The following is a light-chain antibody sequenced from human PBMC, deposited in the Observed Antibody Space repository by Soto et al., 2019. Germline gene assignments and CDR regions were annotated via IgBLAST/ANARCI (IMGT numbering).Light chain of an antibody. CDR3: QQSYSTPLT. J-gene: IGKJ4*01. V-gene: IGKV1-39*01. CDR2: AAS. CDR1: QSIRSY. Sequence: DLQMTQSPSSLSASVGVRVTIACRASQSIRSYLNWYQQKPGKAPKLLIYAASNVQSGVPSRFSGSGSGTDFTLTISSLLPEDFATYYCQQSYSTPLTFGGGNKVDIK.